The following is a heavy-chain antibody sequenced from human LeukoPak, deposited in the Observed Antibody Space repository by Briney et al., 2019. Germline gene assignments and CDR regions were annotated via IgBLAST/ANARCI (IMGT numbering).Heavy chain of an antibody. Sequence: ASVKVSCKASRYTFTSYDINWVRQATGQGLEWMGRMNPNSGNTGYAQKFQGRVTMARNTSISTAYMELSSLRSEDTAVYYCARASFYDFWSGYYRTEFDPWGQGTLVTVPS. J-gene: IGHJ5*02. CDR3: ARASFYDFWSGYYRTEFDP. CDR1: RYTFTSYD. V-gene: IGHV1-8*01. D-gene: IGHD3-3*01. CDR2: MNPNSGNT.